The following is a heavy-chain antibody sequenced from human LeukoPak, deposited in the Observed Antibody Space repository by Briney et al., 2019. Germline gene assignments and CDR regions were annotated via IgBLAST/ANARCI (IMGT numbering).Heavy chain of an antibody. D-gene: IGHD3-22*01. Sequence: ASVKVSCKASGYTFISYGISWVRQAPGQGLEWMGWISDYNWNTNYAQKLQGRVTITTDTSTSTAYMELRSLRSDDTAVYYCAREPYYYDSTGFDYWGQGTLVTVSS. J-gene: IGHJ4*02. CDR1: GYTFISYG. V-gene: IGHV1-18*01. CDR3: AREPYYYDSTGFDY. CDR2: ISDYNWNT.